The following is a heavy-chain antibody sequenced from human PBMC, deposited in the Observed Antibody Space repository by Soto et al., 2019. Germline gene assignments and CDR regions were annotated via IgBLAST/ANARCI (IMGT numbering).Heavy chain of an antibody. D-gene: IGHD6-13*01. V-gene: IGHV4-4*02. CDR2: VYRTGST. CDR1: GGSISTSNW. CDR3: ARARATIAAASIFAC. Sequence: QVQLQESGPGLVKPSGTLSLTCAVSGGSISTSNWWSWVRQPPGKGLEWIGEVYRTGSTNYNPSLESRLTIAVDQSKNQFSLKLTSVTAADTAVYYCARARATIAAASIFACWGQGTLVTVSS. J-gene: IGHJ4*02.